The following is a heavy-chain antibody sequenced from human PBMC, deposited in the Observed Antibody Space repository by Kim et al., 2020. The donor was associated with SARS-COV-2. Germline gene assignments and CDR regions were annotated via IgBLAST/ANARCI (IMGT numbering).Heavy chain of an antibody. D-gene: IGHD4-17*01. J-gene: IGHJ4*02. CDR1: GFTFSSYS. CDR3: ARDGDDYGDPTGAFDY. Sequence: GGSLRLSCAASGFTFSSYSINWVRQAPGKGLEWVSSISSSSSYIYYADSVKGRFTISRDNAKNSLYLQMNSLRAEDTAVYYCARDGDDYGDPTGAFDYWGQGTLVTVSS. CDR2: ISSSSSYI. V-gene: IGHV3-21*01.